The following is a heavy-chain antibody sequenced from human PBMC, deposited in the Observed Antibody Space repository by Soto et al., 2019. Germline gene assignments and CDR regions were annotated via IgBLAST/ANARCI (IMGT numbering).Heavy chain of an antibody. D-gene: IGHD6-6*01. J-gene: IGHJ4*02. CDR2: IIPILGTA. V-gene: IGHV1-69*01. CDR1: GGTFSSYA. Sequence: QVQLVQSGAEVKKPGSSVKVSCKASGGTFSSYAISWVRQAPGQGLEWMGGIIPILGTANYAQKFQGRVTIAADESTSTAYMELSSVRSEDTAVYYCALLVPRRWYSSSLDYWGQGTLVTVSS. CDR3: ALLVPRRWYSSSLDY.